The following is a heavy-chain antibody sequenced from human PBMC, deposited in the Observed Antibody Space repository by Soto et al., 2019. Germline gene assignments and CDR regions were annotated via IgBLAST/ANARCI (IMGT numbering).Heavy chain of an antibody. CDR1: GFSFTSYW. D-gene: IGHD3-22*01. CDR3: ERPYHSSDYYHY. CDR2: IYPADSDT. J-gene: IGHJ4*02. Sequence: GESLKISCKGFGFSFTSYWIGWVRQMPGKGLEWMGMIYPADSDTRYSPSFQGQVTISAGKSINAAYLQWSSLKASGTAIYYCERPYHSSDYYHYWGQGTLVTVSS. V-gene: IGHV5-51*01.